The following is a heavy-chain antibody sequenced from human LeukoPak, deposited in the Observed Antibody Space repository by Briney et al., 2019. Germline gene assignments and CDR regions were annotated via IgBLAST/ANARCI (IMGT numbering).Heavy chain of an antibody. Sequence: GRSLRLSCAASGFTFSSYGMHWVRQAPGKGLEWVAVIWYDGSNKYYADSVKGRFTISRDNSKNTLYLQMNSLRAEDTAVYYCARDGRAPRGVLWLRGTFDYCGQGTLVTVSS. J-gene: IGHJ4*02. V-gene: IGHV3-33*01. D-gene: IGHD5-12*01. CDR1: GFTFSSYG. CDR2: IWYDGSNK. CDR3: ARDGRAPRGVLWLRGTFDY.